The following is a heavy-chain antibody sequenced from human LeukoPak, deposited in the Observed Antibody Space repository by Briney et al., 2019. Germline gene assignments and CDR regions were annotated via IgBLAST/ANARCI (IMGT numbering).Heavy chain of an antibody. CDR3: ASGGVVIQSSSYSDY. V-gene: IGHV1-69*13. CDR2: IIPIFGTA. Sequence: SVKVSCKASGGTFSSYAISWVRQAPGQGLEWMGGIIPIFGTANYAQTFQGRVTITADESTSTAYRELSSLRSEDTAVYYCASGGVVIQSSSYSDYWGQGTLVTVSS. CDR1: GGTFSSYA. J-gene: IGHJ4*02. D-gene: IGHD3-3*01.